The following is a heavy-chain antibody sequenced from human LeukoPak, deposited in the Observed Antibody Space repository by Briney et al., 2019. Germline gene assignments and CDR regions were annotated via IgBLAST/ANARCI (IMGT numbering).Heavy chain of an antibody. CDR1: GGTFSSYA. V-gene: IGHV1-69*05. Sequence: GASVKVSCKASGGTFSSYAISWVRQAPGQGLEWMGRIIPIFGTANYAQKFQGRVTITTDESTSTAYMELSSLRSEDTAVHYCATTGIAAAGTSDGFDDWGQGTLVTVSS. D-gene: IGHD6-13*01. CDR3: ATTGIAAAGTSDGFDD. CDR2: IIPIFGTA. J-gene: IGHJ4*02.